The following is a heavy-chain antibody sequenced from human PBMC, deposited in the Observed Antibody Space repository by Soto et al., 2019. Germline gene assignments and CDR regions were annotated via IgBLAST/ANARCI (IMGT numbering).Heavy chain of an antibody. Sequence: ASVKVSCKVSGYTLTELSMHWVRQAPGKGLEWMGGFDPEDGETIYAQKIQGRVTMTEDTSTDTAYMELSSLRSEDTALYYFATVDYGGTTWYYFDYWGQGTLVTVSS. CDR1: GYTLTELS. CDR2: FDPEDGET. CDR3: ATVDYGGTTWYYFDY. V-gene: IGHV1-24*01. J-gene: IGHJ4*02. D-gene: IGHD1-1*01.